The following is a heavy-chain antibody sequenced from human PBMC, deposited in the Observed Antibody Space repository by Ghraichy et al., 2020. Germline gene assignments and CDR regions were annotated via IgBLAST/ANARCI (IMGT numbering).Heavy chain of an antibody. CDR2: INPNSGGT. D-gene: IGHD3-22*01. Sequence: ASVKVSCKASGYTFTGYYMHWVRQAPGQGLEWMGRINPNSGGTNYAQKFQGRVTMTRDTSISTAYMELSRLRSDDTAVYYCAREDYYDSSGSEAFYYGMDVWGQGTTVTVSS. V-gene: IGHV1-2*06. J-gene: IGHJ6*02. CDR3: AREDYYDSSGSEAFYYGMDV. CDR1: GYTFTGYY.